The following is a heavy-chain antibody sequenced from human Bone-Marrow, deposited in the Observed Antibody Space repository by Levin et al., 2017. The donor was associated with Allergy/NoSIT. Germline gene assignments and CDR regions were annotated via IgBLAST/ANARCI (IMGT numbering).Heavy chain of an antibody. CDR2: ISYDGSNK. J-gene: IGHJ4*02. D-gene: IGHD6-19*01. CDR1: GFTFSSYG. V-gene: IGHV3-30*18. Sequence: GESLKISCAASGFTFSSYGMHWVRQAPGKGLEWVAVISYDGSNKYYADSVKGRFTISRDNSKNTLYLQMNSLRAEDTAVYYCAKDSKEGGIAVSDWGQGTLVTVSS. CDR3: AKDSKEGGIAVSD.